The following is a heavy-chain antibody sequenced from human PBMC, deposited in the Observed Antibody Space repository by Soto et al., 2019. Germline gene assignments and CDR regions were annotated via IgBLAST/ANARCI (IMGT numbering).Heavy chain of an antibody. CDR1: GFTFSSYW. V-gene: IGHV3-74*01. D-gene: IGHD7-27*01. CDR3: ASSLLTPFDY. CDR2: INSDGSST. Sequence: EVQLVESGGGLVQPGGSLRLSCAASGFTFSSYWMHWVRQAPGKGLVWVSRINSDGSSTSYADSVKGRFTISRDNAKNTLYPQMNCLRAEDTAVYNCASSLLTPFDYWGQGTMVTVSS. J-gene: IGHJ4*02.